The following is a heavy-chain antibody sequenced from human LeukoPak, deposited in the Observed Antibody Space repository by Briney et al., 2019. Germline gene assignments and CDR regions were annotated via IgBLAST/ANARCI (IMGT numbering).Heavy chain of an antibody. CDR2: ISYDGSNK. CDR3: AKDFAPKLNYDILTGYYRVLGVDY. D-gene: IGHD3-9*01. Sequence: GGSLRLSCAASGFTFSSYGMPWVRQAPGKGLEWVAVISYDGSNKYYADSVKGRFTISRDNSKNTLYLQMNSLRAEDTAVYYCAKDFAPKLNYDILTGYYRVLGVDYWGQGTLVTVSS. V-gene: IGHV3-30*18. J-gene: IGHJ4*02. CDR1: GFTFSSYG.